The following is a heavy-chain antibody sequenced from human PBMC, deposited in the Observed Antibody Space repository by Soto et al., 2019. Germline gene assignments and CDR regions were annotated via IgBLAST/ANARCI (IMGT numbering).Heavy chain of an antibody. Sequence: VGSLGLSCAASGFTFSDYSLHWVRQAPGKGLQWVALISDDGNKKDYADSVNGRFSVSRDNSRNTLYLQVNSPRPEDTAVYYCARDGSPYGEPHDAFDIWGQGTSVTVSS. CDR1: GFTFSDYS. V-gene: IGHV3-30-3*01. CDR3: ARDGSPYGEPHDAFDI. CDR2: ISDDGNKK. D-gene: IGHD4-17*01. J-gene: IGHJ3*02.